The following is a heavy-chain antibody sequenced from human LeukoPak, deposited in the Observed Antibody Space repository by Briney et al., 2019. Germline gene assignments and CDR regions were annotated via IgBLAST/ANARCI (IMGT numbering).Heavy chain of an antibody. Sequence: PGGSLRLSCAASGFTFSSYSMNWVRQAPGQGLEWVSSISSSSSYIYYAASVKGRFTISRDNAKNSLYLQMNSLRAEDTAVYYCASAFWSGYIDYWGQGTLVTVSS. D-gene: IGHD3-3*01. CDR3: ASAFWSGYIDY. V-gene: IGHV3-21*01. J-gene: IGHJ4*02. CDR1: GFTFSSYS. CDR2: ISSSSSYI.